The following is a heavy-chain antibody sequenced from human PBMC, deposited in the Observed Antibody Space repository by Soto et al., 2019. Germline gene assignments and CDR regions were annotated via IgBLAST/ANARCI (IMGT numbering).Heavy chain of an antibody. V-gene: IGHV5-51*01. Sequence: GESLKISCKGSGYSFTSYWIGWVRQMPGKGLEWMGIIYPGDSDTRYSPSFQGQVTISADKSISTAYLQWSSLKASDTAMYYCARQGLRSGRYYYFYGMDVWGQGTTVTVSS. CDR2: IYPGDSDT. D-gene: IGHD2-21*01. CDR3: ARQGLRSGRYYYFYGMDV. J-gene: IGHJ6*02. CDR1: GYSFTSYW.